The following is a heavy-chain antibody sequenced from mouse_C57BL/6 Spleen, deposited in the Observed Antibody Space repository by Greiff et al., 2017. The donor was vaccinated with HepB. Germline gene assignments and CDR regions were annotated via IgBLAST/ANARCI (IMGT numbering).Heavy chain of an antibody. CDR2: IHPNSGST. CDR1: GYTFTSYW. D-gene: IGHD1-1*01. CDR3: AVDGSSSYGYFDV. V-gene: IGHV1-64*01. Sequence: VQLQQPGAELVKPGASVKLSCKASGYTFTSYWMHWVKQRPGQGLEWIGMIHPNSGSTNYNEKFKSKATLTVDKSSSTAYMQLSSLTSEDSAVYYCAVDGSSSYGYFDVWGTGTTVTVSS. J-gene: IGHJ1*03.